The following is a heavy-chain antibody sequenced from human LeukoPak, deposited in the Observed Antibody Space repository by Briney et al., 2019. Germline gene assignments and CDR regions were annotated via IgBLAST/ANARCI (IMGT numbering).Heavy chain of an antibody. CDR3: ARDRAEWELLPIYDY. D-gene: IGHD1-26*01. CDR2: IYTSGST. J-gene: IGHJ4*02. CDR1: GGSISRRSYY. Sequence: SQTLALTCNVSGGSISRRSYYWSWIRQPAGKGLEWIGRIYTSGSTNYNPSLKSRLTISVDTSKHQFSLTLRPATAAAKAVYHRARDRAEWELLPIYDYWGQGTLVTVSS. V-gene: IGHV4-61*02.